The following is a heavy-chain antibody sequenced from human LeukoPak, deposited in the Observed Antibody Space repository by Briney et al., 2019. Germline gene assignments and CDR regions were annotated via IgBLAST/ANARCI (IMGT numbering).Heavy chain of an antibody. CDR1: GYTFTSYG. J-gene: IGHJ5*02. CDR2: ISAYNGNT. D-gene: IGHD4-17*01. CDR3: ARIEHYGDHGDWFDP. V-gene: IGHV1-18*01. Sequence: ASVKVSCKASGYTFTSYGISWVRQAPGQGLEWMGWISAYNGNTNYAQKLQGRVTMTTDTSTSTAYMELRSLRSDDTAVYYCARIEHYGDHGDWFDPWGQGTLVTVSS.